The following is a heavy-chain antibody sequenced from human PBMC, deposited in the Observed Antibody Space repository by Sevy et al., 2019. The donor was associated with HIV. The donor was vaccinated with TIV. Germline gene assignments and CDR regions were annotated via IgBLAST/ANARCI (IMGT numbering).Heavy chain of an antibody. CDR1: GFTFSNAW. Sequence: GGSLRLSCAASGFTFSNAWMSWVSQAPGKGLEWVGRIKSKTDGGTTDYAAPVKGRFTISRDDSKNTLYLQMNSLKTEDTAVYYCTTDVSSGYYYGYYYYGMDVWGQGTTVTVSS. CDR3: TTDVSSGYYYGYYYYGMDV. D-gene: IGHD3-22*01. V-gene: IGHV3-15*01. J-gene: IGHJ6*02. CDR2: IKSKTDGGTT.